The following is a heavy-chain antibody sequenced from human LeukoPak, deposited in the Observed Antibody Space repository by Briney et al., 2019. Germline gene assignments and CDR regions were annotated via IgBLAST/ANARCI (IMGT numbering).Heavy chain of an antibody. J-gene: IGHJ4*02. CDR2: IVGDGSKA. CDR1: GFTFSSYG. Sequence: PGGSLRLSCAASGFTFSSYGILWVRQAPGKGLEWVAVIVGDGSKAHCADSVRGRFTVSRDNSKNTLYLQMNSLRAEDTAVYYCARDSITGDNSLDFWGRGTLVTVSS. CDR3: ARDSITGDNSLDF. V-gene: IGHV3-33*05. D-gene: IGHD7-27*01.